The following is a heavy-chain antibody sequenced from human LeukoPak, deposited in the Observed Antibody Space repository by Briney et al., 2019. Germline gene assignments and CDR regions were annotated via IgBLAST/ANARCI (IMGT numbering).Heavy chain of an antibody. CDR1: GFTFSSYW. J-gene: IGHJ6*02. CDR2: IKQDGSEK. CDR3: ARDGASSSWYFFYYYGMDV. D-gene: IGHD6-13*01. V-gene: IGHV3-7*03. Sequence: GGSLRLSCAASGFTFSSYWMSWVRQAPGEGLEWVANIKQDGSEKYYVDSVKGRFTISRDNAKNSLYLQMNSLRAEDTAVYYCARDGASSSWYFFYYYGMDVWGQGTTVTVSS.